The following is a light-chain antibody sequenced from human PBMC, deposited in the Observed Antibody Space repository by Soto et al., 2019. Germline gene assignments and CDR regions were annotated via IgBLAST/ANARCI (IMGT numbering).Light chain of an antibody. CDR3: CSYAGSSTYV. Sequence: QSALTQPASVSGSPGQSITISRTGTSSDVGSYNLVSWYQQHPGKAPKLMIYEGSKRPSGVSNRFSGSKSGNTASLTISGLQAEDEADYYCCSYAGSSTYVFGTGTKVTVL. CDR1: SSDVGSYNL. CDR2: EGS. V-gene: IGLV2-23*01. J-gene: IGLJ1*01.